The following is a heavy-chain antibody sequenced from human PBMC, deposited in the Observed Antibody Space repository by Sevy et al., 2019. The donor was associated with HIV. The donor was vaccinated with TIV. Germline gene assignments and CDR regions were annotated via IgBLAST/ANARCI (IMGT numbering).Heavy chain of an antibody. V-gene: IGHV4-59*01. CDR1: GGSISSYY. CDR3: ARLGKWGGLAFDI. CDR2: IYYSGST. Sequence: SETLSLTCIVSGGSISSYYWSWIRRPPGKGLEWIGYIYYSGSTNYNPSLKSRVTISVDTSKNQFSLKLSSVTAADTAVYYCARLGKWGGLAFDIWGQGTMVTVSS. D-gene: IGHD1-26*01. J-gene: IGHJ3*02.